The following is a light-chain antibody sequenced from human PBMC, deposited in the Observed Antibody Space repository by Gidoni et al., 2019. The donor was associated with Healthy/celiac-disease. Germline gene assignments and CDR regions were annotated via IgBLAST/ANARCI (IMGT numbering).Light chain of an antibody. CDR1: CSNIGNNY. J-gene: IGLJ3*02. CDR2: DDD. V-gene: IGLV1-51*01. CDR3: GTWGSSVSGGGV. Sequence: QSVLTQPPSVSAAPGQHVTISCSGSCSNIGNNYVSWYQQLPGTAPKRLIYDDDKRPSGIPDRFSGSKSGTSATLGITGLQTGDEADYCCGTWGSSVSGGGVFGGGTKVTVL.